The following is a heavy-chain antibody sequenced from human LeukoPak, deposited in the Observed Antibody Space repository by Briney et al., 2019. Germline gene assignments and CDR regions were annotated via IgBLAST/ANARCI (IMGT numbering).Heavy chain of an antibody. V-gene: IGHV3-66*01. D-gene: IGHD3-16*01. J-gene: IGHJ4*02. CDR3: AREGFRGTLDQ. CDR2: ISSGATT. Sequence: GGSLRLSCVVSGFAVSSNYMSWVRQAPGKGLEWVSVISSGATTNNAGSVKGRFSTSRDNAKNTLFLQMNSLRVEDTAVYYCAREGFRGTLDQWGQGTLVTVAS. CDR1: GFAVSSNY.